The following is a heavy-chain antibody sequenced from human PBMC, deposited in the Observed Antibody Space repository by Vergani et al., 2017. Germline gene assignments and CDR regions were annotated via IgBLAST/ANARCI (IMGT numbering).Heavy chain of an antibody. D-gene: IGHD3-3*01. CDR2: ISYDGSNK. V-gene: IGHV3-30*04. CDR1: GFTFSSYA. CDR3: ARVRSTIFGVVIIRQNWFDP. Sequence: QVQLVESGGGVVQPGRSLRLSCAASGFTFSSYAMHWVRQAPGKGLEWVAVISYDGSNKYYADSVKGRFTISRDNSKNTLYLQMNSLRAEDTAVYYCARVRSTIFGVVIIRQNWFDPWGQGTLVTVSS. J-gene: IGHJ5*02.